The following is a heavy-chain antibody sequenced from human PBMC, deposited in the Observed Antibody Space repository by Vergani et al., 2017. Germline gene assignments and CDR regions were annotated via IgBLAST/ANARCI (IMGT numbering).Heavy chain of an antibody. D-gene: IGHD1-26*01. V-gene: IGHV1-46*01. Sequence: QVQLVQSGAEVKKPGASVKVSCKASGYTFTSYYMHWVRQAPGQGLEWMGIINPSGGSTSYAQQFQGRVTMTRDTSTSTVYMELSSLRSEDTAVYYCARDYSDYYYYYYYMDVWGKGTTVTVSS. J-gene: IGHJ6*03. CDR2: INPSGGST. CDR1: GYTFTSYY. CDR3: ARDYSDYYYYYYYMDV.